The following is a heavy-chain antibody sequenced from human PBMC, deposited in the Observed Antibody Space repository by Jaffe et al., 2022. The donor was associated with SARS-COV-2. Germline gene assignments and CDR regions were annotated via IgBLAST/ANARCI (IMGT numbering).Heavy chain of an antibody. CDR3: ARARGGYSYGYGHYFDY. D-gene: IGHD5-18*01. J-gene: IGHJ4*02. V-gene: IGHV4-61*02. Sequence: QVQLQESGPGLVKPSQTLSLTCTVSGGSISSGSYYWSWIRQPAGKGLEWIGRIYTSGSTNYNPSLKSRVTISVDTSKNQFSLKLSSVTAADTAVYYCARARGGYSYGYGHYFDYWGQGTLVTVSS. CDR1: GGSISSGSYY. CDR2: IYTSGST.